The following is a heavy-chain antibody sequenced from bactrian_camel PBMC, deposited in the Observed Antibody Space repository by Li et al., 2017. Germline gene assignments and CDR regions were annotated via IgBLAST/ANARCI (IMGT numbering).Heavy chain of an antibody. Sequence: HVQLVESGGGSVQTGGSLRLSCVASGDTIGRYCMGWFRQIPDKEREGVAGIESDGSASYADSVRGRFTVSQDSAKNILYLQMNSLKPEDTAMYYCAADSVGPIPGCAWSADDFTYWGQGTQVTVS. CDR2: IESDGSA. D-gene: IGHD5*01. V-gene: IGHV3S55*01. CDR1: GDTIGRYC. CDR3: AADSVGPIPGCAWSADDFTY. J-gene: IGHJ6*01.